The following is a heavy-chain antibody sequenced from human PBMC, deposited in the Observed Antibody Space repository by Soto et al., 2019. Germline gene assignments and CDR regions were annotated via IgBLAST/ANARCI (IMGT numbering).Heavy chain of an antibody. J-gene: IGHJ6*02. Sequence: SQTLSLTCAISGDRVSSNSAAWNWVRQSRSRGLEWLGRTYYRSKWHNDYGVSVKSRITINPDTSKNQFSLQLNSVTPDDTAVYYCARDRPGCYRGDDYYYGMDVWGQGTTVTRLL. CDR3: ARDRPGCYRGDDYYYGMDV. D-gene: IGHD3-9*01. CDR1: GDRVSSNSAA. CDR2: TYYRSKWHN. V-gene: IGHV6-1*01.